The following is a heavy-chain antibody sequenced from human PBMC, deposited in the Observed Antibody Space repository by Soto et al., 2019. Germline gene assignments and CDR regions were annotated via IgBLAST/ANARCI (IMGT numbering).Heavy chain of an antibody. V-gene: IGHV3-21*01. CDR1: GFTLSSYS. CDR2: ISSSSSYI. D-gene: IGHD3-16*01. CDR3: ARDWGGEGTFDY. J-gene: IGHJ4*02. Sequence: EVQLVESGGGLVKPGGSLRLSCAASGFTLSSYSMNWVRQAPGKGLEWVSSISSSSSYIYYADSVKGRFTISRDNAKNSLSLQMNSLRAEDTAVYYCARDWGGEGTFDYWGQATLVTVSS.